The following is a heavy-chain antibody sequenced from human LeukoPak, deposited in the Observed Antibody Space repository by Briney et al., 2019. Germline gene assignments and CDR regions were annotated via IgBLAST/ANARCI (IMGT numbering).Heavy chain of an antibody. V-gene: IGHV3-7*03. CDR1: GFTFSSYW. D-gene: IGHD2-15*01. J-gene: IGHJ4*02. CDR3: ARGGGSYVGFDY. CDR2: IKQDGSEK. Sequence: GSLILSCAASGFTFSSYWMSWVRQAPGKGLEWVANIKQDGSEKYYVDSVKGRFTISRDNAKNSLYLQMNSLRAEDTAVYHCARGGGSYVGFDYWGQGTLVTVSS.